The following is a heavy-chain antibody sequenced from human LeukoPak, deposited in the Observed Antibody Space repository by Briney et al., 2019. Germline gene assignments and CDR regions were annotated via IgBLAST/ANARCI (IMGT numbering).Heavy chain of an antibody. CDR1: GYTFTSYG. J-gene: IGHJ3*02. V-gene: IGHV1-69*13. Sequence: ASVKVSCKASGYTFTSYGISWVRQAPGQGLEWMGGIIPIFGTANYAQKFQGRVTITADESTSTAYMELSSLRSEDTAVYYCARTRPQYDAFDIWGQGTMVTVSS. CDR3: ARTRPQYDAFDI. CDR2: IIPIFGTA. D-gene: IGHD4-11*01.